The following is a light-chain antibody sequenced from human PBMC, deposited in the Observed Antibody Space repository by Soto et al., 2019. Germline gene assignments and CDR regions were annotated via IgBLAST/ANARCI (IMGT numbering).Light chain of an antibody. J-gene: IGKJ4*01. CDR2: AAS. CDR1: QDISNY. CDR3: QKYNNAPLT. V-gene: IGKV1-27*01. Sequence: DIQMTQSPSSLSASVGDRVTITCRASQDISNYLAWYQQKPGEVPKLLIYAASSLQSGVPSRFSGSGSGTDFTLTISGLQPEDVATYYCQKYNNAPLTFGGGTKVEIK.